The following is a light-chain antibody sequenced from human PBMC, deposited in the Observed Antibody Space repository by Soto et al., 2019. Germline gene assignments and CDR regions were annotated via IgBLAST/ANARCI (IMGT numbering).Light chain of an antibody. CDR1: NIGGKS. CDR3: QVWDNNYDHYV. J-gene: IGLJ1*01. Sequence: SYELTQPPSVSVAPGQTARITCGGNNIGGKSLHWYQQKSGQAPVLVVYDDGDRPSGIPERFSGSNSGNTATLTISRVEAGDEADYYCQVWDNNYDHYVFGTGTKVTVL. V-gene: IGLV3-21*02. CDR2: DDG.